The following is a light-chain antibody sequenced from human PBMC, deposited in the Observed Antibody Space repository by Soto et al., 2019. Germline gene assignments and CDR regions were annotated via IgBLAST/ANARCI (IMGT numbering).Light chain of an antibody. CDR2: DAS. V-gene: IGKV3-11*01. Sequence: EIGLTQSPGTLSLSPGERATPSCRASQSVSSYLAWYQQKPGQAPRLLIYDASNRATGIPARFSGTGSGTDFTLTINNLEPEDFAVYYCQVRTNWSIAFGRGTRLENK. CDR1: QSVSSY. J-gene: IGKJ5*01. CDR3: QVRTNWSIA.